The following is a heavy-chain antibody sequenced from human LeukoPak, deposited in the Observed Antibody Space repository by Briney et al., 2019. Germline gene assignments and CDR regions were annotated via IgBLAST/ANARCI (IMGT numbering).Heavy chain of an antibody. V-gene: IGHV1-2*06. Sequence: ASVKVSCKASGYTFTGYHMHWVRQAPGQGLEWMGQINPNNGDTTYAERFQGRVTVTRDTSITTAYMELSRLNSDDTAVYYCASAQHYYDNSLDYWGQGTLVIVSS. CDR1: GYTFTGYH. CDR2: INPNNGDT. CDR3: ASAQHYYDNSLDY. J-gene: IGHJ4*02. D-gene: IGHD3-22*01.